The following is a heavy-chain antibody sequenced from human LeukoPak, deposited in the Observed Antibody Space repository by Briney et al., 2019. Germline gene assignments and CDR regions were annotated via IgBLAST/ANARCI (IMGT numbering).Heavy chain of an antibody. D-gene: IGHD5-24*01. J-gene: IGHJ4*02. CDR2: IKGDGSHT. CDR1: GFTFRDYW. CDR3: ATVEMATIYY. V-gene: IGHV3-74*01. Sequence: GGSLRLSCAASGFTFRDYWMHWIRQAPGKGLVWVSRIKGDGSHTIYADSVKGRFTISRDNAKNTLYLQMKSLRAEDTAVYYCATVEMATIYYWGQGTLVTVSS.